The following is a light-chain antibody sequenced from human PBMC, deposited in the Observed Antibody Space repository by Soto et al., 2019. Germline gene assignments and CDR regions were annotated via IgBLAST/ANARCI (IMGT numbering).Light chain of an antibody. CDR3: GTWDSSLSAVV. CDR2: DNN. CDR1: SSNIGNNY. V-gene: IGLV1-51*01. Sequence: QSVLTQPPSVSAAPGQKVTISCSGSSSNIGNNYVSWYQQLPGTAPKLLIYDNNKRPSGIPDRFSGSKSGTSATLGITGLQTGHEADYYCGTWDSSLSAVVFGGGTKLPVL. J-gene: IGLJ2*01.